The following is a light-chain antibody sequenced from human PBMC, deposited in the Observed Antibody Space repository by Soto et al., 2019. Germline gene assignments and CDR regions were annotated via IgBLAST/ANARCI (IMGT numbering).Light chain of an antibody. J-gene: IGKJ5*01. CDR3: QQYNGWSPIT. Sequence: LTPSPGTLSFSPGESATLTCRSIQSVSSSYLAWYQQKPGKAPRLLIYDASTRATVIPARFSGSGSGTEFTLTISSLQSEDFAVYYCQQYNGWSPITFGQGTRLEIK. CDR1: QSVSSSY. CDR2: DAS. V-gene: IGKV3-15*01.